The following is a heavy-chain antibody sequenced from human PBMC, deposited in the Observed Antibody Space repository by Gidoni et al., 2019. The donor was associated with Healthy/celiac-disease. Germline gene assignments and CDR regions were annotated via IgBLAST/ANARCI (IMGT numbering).Heavy chain of an antibody. Sequence: EVQLVESGGGLVKPGGSLRLSCAASGFTFSSYSMNWVRQAPGKGLEWVSSISSSSSYIYYADSVKGRFTISRDNAKNSLYLQMNSLRAEDTAVYYCARDRDDYVWGSYRYFDYWGQGTLVTVSS. V-gene: IGHV3-21*01. CDR2: ISSSSSYI. CDR1: GFTFSSYS. CDR3: ARDRDDYVWGSYRYFDY. D-gene: IGHD3-16*02. J-gene: IGHJ4*02.